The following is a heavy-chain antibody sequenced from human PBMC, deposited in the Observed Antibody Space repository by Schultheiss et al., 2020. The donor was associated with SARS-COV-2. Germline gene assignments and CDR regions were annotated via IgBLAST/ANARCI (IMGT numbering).Heavy chain of an antibody. V-gene: IGHV3-21*01. D-gene: IGHD3-10*01. Sequence: GGSLRLSCAASGFTFSSYSMNWVRQAPGKGLEWVSSISSSSSYIYYADSVKGRFTISRDNAKNSLYLQMNSLRAEDTAVYYCAKATYYYGSWDYYGMDVWGQGTTVTVSS. CDR1: GFTFSSYS. CDR2: ISSSSSYI. J-gene: IGHJ6*02. CDR3: AKATYYYGSWDYYGMDV.